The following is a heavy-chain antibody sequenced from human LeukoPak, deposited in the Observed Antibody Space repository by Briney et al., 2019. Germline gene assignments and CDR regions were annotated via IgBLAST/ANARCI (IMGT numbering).Heavy chain of an antibody. CDR1: GFTFGDYA. V-gene: IGHV3-23*01. D-gene: IGHD3-3*01. Sequence: GGSLRLSCTASGFTFGDYAMSWFRQAPGKGLEWLSGISGSGGNTYYADSVKGRFIISRDNSKNTLYLQMNSLRAEGTVVYYCARGGRFLEWRIYDYWGQGTLVTVSS. J-gene: IGHJ4*02. CDR2: ISGSGGNT. CDR3: ARGGRFLEWRIYDY.